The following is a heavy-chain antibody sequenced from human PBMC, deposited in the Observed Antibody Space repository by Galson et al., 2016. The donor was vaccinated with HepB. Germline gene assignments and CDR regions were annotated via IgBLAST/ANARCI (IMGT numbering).Heavy chain of an antibody. Sequence: CAISGDSVSSNSAAWSWIRQSPSRGLEWLGRTYYRSKWYSDYAVSVKSRITINPDTSKNQFYLHLNSVTPEDTAVYYCARDWRSWPPDYWGQGTLVIVSS. CDR1: GDSVSSNSAA. V-gene: IGHV6-1*01. D-gene: IGHD2-15*01. J-gene: IGHJ4*02. CDR3: ARDWRSWPPDY. CDR2: TYYRSKWYS.